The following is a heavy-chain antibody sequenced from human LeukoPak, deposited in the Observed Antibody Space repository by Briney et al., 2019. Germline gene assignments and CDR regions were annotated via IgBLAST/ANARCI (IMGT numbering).Heavy chain of an antibody. Sequence: SETLSLTCTVSGGSISSGGYYWSWIRQHPGKGLEWIGYIYYSGSTYYNPSLKSRVTISVDTSKNQFSLKLSSVTAADTAVYYCARDLGRSTRDAFDIWGQGTMVTVS. J-gene: IGHJ3*02. CDR2: IYYSGST. V-gene: IGHV4-31*03. CDR3: ARDLGRSTRDAFDI. CDR1: GGSISSGGYY.